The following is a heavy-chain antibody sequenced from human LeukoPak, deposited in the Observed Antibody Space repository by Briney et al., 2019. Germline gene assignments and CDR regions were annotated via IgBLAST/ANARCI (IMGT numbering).Heavy chain of an antibody. V-gene: IGHV4-59*12. CDR1: GGSISSYY. Sequence: SGTLSLTCTVSGGSISSYYWSWIRQPPGKGLEWIGYIYYSGSTNYNPSLKSRVTISVDTSKNQFSLKLSSVTAADTAVYYCAREYSTSSRVFDIWGQGAMVTVSS. D-gene: IGHD6-6*01. J-gene: IGHJ3*02. CDR3: AREYSTSSRVFDI. CDR2: IYYSGST.